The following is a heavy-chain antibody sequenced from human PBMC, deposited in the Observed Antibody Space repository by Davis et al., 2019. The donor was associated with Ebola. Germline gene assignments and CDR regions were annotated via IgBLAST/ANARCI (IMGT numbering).Heavy chain of an antibody. Sequence: GESLKISCAASGFTFRNFWMHWVRQGPGKGLVWVSRISSDGSGPAYADSVKGRFTISRDNAKSTVYLQMNSLRAEDTAVYYCARSGGHSFGQNWGQGTLVTVSS. CDR1: GFTFRNFW. D-gene: IGHD5-18*01. J-gene: IGHJ4*02. CDR3: ARSGGHSFGQN. V-gene: IGHV3-74*03. CDR2: ISSDGSGP.